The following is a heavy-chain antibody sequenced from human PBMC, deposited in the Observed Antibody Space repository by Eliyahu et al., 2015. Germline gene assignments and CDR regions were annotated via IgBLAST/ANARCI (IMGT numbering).Heavy chain of an antibody. CDR1: GGSISLCXYY. CDR3: ARGGNPGDYHNXGMDV. V-gene: IGHV4-31*03. Sequence: QVQLQESGPGLVKPSQTLSXSCTVSGGSISLCXYYWSWXRQHPGKGLEWIGYIFYSGSTYYNPSLKSRVTISVDTSKNQFSLKLNSVTAADTAVYYCARGGNPGDYHNXGMDVWGQGTTVTVSS. CDR2: IFYSGST. D-gene: IGHD4-23*01. J-gene: IGHJ6*02.